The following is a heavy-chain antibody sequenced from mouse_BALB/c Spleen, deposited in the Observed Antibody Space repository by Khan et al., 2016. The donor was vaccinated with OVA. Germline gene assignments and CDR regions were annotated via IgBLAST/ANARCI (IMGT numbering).Heavy chain of an antibody. CDR3: ARGDYYGSSSFAY. Sequence: LVKTGASVKISCKASGYSFTGYYMHWVKQSHGKSLEWIGYISCYNGATSYNQKFKGKATFTVDTSSSTAYMQSNSLTSEDSAVYYGARGDYYGSSSFAYWGQGTLVTVST. J-gene: IGHJ3*01. CDR1: GYSFTGYY. V-gene: IGHV1S34*01. CDR2: ISCYNGAT. D-gene: IGHD1-1*01.